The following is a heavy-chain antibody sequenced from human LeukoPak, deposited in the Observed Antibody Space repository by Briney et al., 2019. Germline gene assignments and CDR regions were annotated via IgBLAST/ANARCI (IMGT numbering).Heavy chain of an antibody. D-gene: IGHD6-13*01. V-gene: IGHV3-33*01. CDR2: IWYDGSNK. Sequence: GGSLRLSCAASGFTFSSYGMHWVRQAPGKGLEWVAVIWYDGSNKYYADSVKGRFTISRDNSKNTLYLQMNSLRAEDTAVYYCARGPGFSSSWYLPLLGDYWGQGTLVTVSS. CDR1: GFTFSSYG. CDR3: ARGPGFSSSWYLPLLGDY. J-gene: IGHJ4*02.